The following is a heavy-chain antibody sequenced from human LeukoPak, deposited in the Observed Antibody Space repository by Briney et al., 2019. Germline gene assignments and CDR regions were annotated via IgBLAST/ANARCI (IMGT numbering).Heavy chain of an antibody. Sequence: ASVKVSCKASGYTFTGYYMHWVRQAPGQGLEWMGWINSNSGGTNYAQKFQGRVTMTRDTSISTAYMELSRLRSDDTAVYYCAGAGSGSYYLLDWGQGTLVTVSS. J-gene: IGHJ4*02. CDR3: AGAGSGSYYLLD. CDR1: GYTFTGYY. D-gene: IGHD3-10*01. CDR2: INSNSGGT. V-gene: IGHV1-2*02.